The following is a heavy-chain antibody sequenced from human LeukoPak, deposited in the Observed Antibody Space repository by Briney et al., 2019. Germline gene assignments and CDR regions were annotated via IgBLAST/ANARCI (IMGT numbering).Heavy chain of an antibody. CDR3: ARLLVYNSGGEAFDH. D-gene: IGHD1-20*01. CDR1: GFTFSRYW. V-gene: IGHV3-7*01. J-gene: IGHJ4*02. CDR2: IKQDGSEK. Sequence: GGSLRLSCAASGFTFSRYWMSWVRQAPGKGLEWVANIKQDGSEKYYVDSVKGRFTISRDNAKNSLYLQMNSLRAEDTAVYCCARLLVYNSGGEAFDHWGQGTLVTVSS.